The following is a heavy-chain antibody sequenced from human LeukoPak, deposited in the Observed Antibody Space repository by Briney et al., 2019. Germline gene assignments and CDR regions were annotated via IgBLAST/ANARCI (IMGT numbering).Heavy chain of an antibody. CDR2: ISGSGGST. Sequence: GGSLRLFCAASGFPFNSYGMSWVRQAPGKGLEWVSAISGSGGSTYYADSVKGRFTISRDNSKNTLYLQMNSLRAEDTAVYYCAKEGITMVRGLSVWGYFDYWGQGTLVTVSS. D-gene: IGHD3-10*01. CDR3: AKEGITMVRGLSVWGYFDY. CDR1: GFPFNSYG. V-gene: IGHV3-23*01. J-gene: IGHJ4*02.